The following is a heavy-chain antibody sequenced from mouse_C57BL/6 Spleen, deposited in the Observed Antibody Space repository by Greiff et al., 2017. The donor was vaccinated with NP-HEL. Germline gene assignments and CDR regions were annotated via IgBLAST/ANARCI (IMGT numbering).Heavy chain of an antibody. V-gene: IGHV1-54*01. D-gene: IGHD1-1*01. J-gene: IGHJ4*01. Sequence: VQLQQSGAELVRPGTSVKVSCKASGYAFTNYLIEWVKQRPGQGLEWIGVINPGSGGTNYNEKFKGKATLTADKSSSTAYMQLSSLTSEDSAVYFCARERTTVVATKAMDYWGQGTSVTVSS. CDR3: ARERTTVVATKAMDY. CDR2: INPGSGGT. CDR1: GYAFTNYL.